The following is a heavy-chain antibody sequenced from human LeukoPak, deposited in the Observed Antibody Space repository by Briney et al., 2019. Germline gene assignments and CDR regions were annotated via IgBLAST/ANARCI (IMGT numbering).Heavy chain of an antibody. Sequence: SVKVSCKASGGTFSSYAISWVRQAPGQGLEWMGGIIPIFGTANYAQKFQGRVTITTDESTSTAYVELSSLRSEDTAVYYCARVPYYDLYYYYYYYMDVWGKGTTVTVSS. CDR2: IIPIFGTA. V-gene: IGHV1-69*05. D-gene: IGHD1-26*01. J-gene: IGHJ6*03. CDR3: ARVPYYDLYYYYYYYMDV. CDR1: GGTFSSYA.